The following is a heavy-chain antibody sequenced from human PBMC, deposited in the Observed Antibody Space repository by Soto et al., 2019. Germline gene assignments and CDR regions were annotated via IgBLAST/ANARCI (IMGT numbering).Heavy chain of an antibody. J-gene: IGHJ4*02. V-gene: IGHV1-18*04. D-gene: IGHD2-2*01. CDR1: GYTFTSYG. CDR2: ISAYSGDT. CDR3: ARDFRDSCRGTSCIYFDY. Sequence: ASVKVSCKASGYTFTSYGISRVRQAPGQGLEWMGWISAYSGDTNSAQKFQDRVTLTTDTSTSTAYMDLRSLRSDDTAVYYCARDFRDSCRGTSCIYFDYWGQGTLVTVSS.